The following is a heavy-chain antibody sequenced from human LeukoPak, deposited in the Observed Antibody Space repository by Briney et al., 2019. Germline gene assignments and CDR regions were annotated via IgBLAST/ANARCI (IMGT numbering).Heavy chain of an antibody. CDR3: ARVGPRRTFVVVPAAIEEFDY. V-gene: IGHV3-48*01. CDR1: GFTFSSYS. CDR2: ISSSSSTI. D-gene: IGHD2-2*02. J-gene: IGHJ4*02. Sequence: GGSLRLSCAASGFTFSSYSMNWVRQAPGKGLEWVSYISSSSSTIYYADSVKGRFTISRDNAKNSLYLQMNSLRAEDTAVYYCARVGPRRTFVVVPAAIEEFDYWGQGTLVTVSS.